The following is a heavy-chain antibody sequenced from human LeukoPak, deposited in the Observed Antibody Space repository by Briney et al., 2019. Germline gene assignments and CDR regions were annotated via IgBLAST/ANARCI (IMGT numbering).Heavy chain of an antibody. CDR1: GGTFSSYA. CDR2: IIPILGIA. D-gene: IGHD6-19*01. J-gene: IGHJ5*02. CDR3: ARETAGYSSGWGKNWFDP. V-gene: IGHV1-69*04. Sequence: SVKVSCKASGGTFSSYAISWVRQAPGQGLEWMGRIIPILGIANYAQKLQGRVTMTTDTSTSTAYMELRSLRSDDTAVYYCARETAGYSSGWGKNWFDPWGQGTLVTVSS.